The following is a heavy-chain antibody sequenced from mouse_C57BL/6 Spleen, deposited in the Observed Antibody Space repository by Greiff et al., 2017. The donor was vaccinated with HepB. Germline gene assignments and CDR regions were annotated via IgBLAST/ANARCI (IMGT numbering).Heavy chain of an antibody. V-gene: IGHV1-64*01. CDR3: ARSSYSYYSNYWYFDV. Sequence: QVQLQQPGAELVKPGASVKLSCKASGYTFTSYWMHWVKQRPGQGLEWIGMIHPNSGSTNYNEKFKSKATLTVDKSSSTAYMQLSSLTSEDSAVYYCARSSYSYYSNYWYFDVWGTGTTVTVSS. CDR2: IHPNSGST. J-gene: IGHJ1*03. CDR1: GYTFTSYW. D-gene: IGHD2-5*01.